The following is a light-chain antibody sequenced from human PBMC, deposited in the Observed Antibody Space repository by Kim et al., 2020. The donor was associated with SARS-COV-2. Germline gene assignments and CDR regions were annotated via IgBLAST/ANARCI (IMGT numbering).Light chain of an antibody. CDR1: RLGDKY. CDR3: QAWDSSTVV. Sequence: VSPGQTASITCAGDRLGDKYACWYQQKPGQSPVLVIYQDSKRPSGIPERFSGSNSGNTATLTISGTQAMDEADYYCQAWDSSTVVFGGGTQLTVL. V-gene: IGLV3-1*01. CDR2: QDS. J-gene: IGLJ2*01.